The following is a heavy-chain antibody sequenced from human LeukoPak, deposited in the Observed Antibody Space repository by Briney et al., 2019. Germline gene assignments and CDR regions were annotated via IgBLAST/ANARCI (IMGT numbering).Heavy chain of an antibody. V-gene: IGHV3-9*01. CDR1: GFTLDDYA. Sequence: GRSLRLSCAASGFTLDDYAMHWVRQAPGKGLEWVSGISWNSGSIGYADSVKGRFTISRDNAKNSLYLQMNSLRAEDTALYYCAKDIGAAGTGWFDPWGQGTLVTVSS. CDR3: AKDIGAAGTGWFDP. D-gene: IGHD6-13*01. J-gene: IGHJ5*02. CDR2: ISWNSGSI.